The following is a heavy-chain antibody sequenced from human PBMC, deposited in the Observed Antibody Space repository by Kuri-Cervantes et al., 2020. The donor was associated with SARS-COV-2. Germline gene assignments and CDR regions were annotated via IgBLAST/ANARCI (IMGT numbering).Heavy chain of an antibody. V-gene: IGHV4-59*11. J-gene: IGHJ4*02. CDR3: TTLIDY. CDR1: GGSISGHY. Sequence: ESLKISCTVSGGSISGHYWSWIRQPPGKGLEWIGYIYYSGSTNYNPSLKSRVTISVDTSKNQFSLKLSSVTAADTAVYYCTTLIDYWGQGALVTVSS. CDR2: IYYSGST.